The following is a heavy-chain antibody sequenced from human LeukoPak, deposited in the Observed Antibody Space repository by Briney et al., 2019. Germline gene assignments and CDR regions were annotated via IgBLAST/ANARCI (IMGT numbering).Heavy chain of an antibody. V-gene: IGHV4-38-2*02. CDR1: GYSISTGYY. D-gene: IGHD3-10*01. Sequence: SETLSLTCTVSGYSISTGYYWGWIRQPPGKGLEWIGSMYHSGSTYYNPSLKSRVTMSADTSKNQFSLKLSSVTAADTAVHYCARGRRAGSYRSPWYYMDVWGKGTTVTVSS. CDR3: ARGRRAGSYRSPWYYMDV. CDR2: MYHSGST. J-gene: IGHJ6*03.